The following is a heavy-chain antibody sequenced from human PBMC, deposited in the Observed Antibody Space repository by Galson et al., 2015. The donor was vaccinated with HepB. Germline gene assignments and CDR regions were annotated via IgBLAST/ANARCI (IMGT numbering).Heavy chain of an antibody. Sequence: SLRLSCAASGFTFSSYSMNWVRQAPGKGLEWVSSISSSSSYIYYADSVKGRFTISRDNAKNSLYLQMNSLRAEDTAVYYCARVGSDASGTYTLDSWGQGALVTVSS. D-gene: IGHD3-16*01. CDR2: ISSSSSYI. J-gene: IGHJ4*02. CDR3: ARVGSDASGTYTLDS. CDR1: GFTFSSYS. V-gene: IGHV3-21*01.